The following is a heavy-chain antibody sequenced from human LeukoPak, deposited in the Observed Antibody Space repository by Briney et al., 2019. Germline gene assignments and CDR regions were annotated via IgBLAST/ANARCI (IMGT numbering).Heavy chain of an antibody. CDR1: RFTFSDYY. V-gene: IGHV3-11*01. J-gene: IGHJ1*01. CDR3: ARSATGTRYFQH. Sequence: NPGGSLRLSCAASRFTFSDYYMSWIRQAPGKGLEWVSYISSSGSTIYYADSVKGRFTISRDNAKNSLYLQMNSPRAEDTAVYYCARSATGTRYFQHWGQGTLVTVSS. CDR2: ISSSGSTI. D-gene: IGHD1-7*01.